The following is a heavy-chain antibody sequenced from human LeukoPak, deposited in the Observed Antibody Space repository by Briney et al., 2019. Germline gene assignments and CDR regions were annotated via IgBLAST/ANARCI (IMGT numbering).Heavy chain of an antibody. CDR3: ARASEMATIPFDY. CDR2: INHSGGT. CDR1: GGSFSGYY. V-gene: IGHV4-34*01. D-gene: IGHD5-24*01. J-gene: IGHJ4*02. Sequence: PSETLSLTCAVYGGSFSGYYWSWIRQPPGKGLEWIGEINHSGGTNYNPSLKSRVTISVDTSKNQFSLKLSSVTAAATAVYYCARASEMATIPFDYWGQGTLVTLSA.